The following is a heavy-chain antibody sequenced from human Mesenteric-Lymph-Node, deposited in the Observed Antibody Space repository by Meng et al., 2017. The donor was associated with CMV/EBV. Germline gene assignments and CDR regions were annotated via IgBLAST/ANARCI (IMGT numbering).Heavy chain of an antibody. J-gene: IGHJ5*02. CDR3: ARDNVNPEGFDP. CDR2: INPNSGVS. Sequence: QVQLLEPRAEVTKPGPPVKVYCKASGYTFTDFYIHWVRQAPGQGLEWVGRINPNSGVSNSAQNFQGRVTMTRDTSISTAYMELGRLTSDDTAVYYCARDNVNPEGFDPWGQGTLVTVSS. CDR1: GYTFTDFY. V-gene: IGHV1-2*06. D-gene: IGHD2/OR15-2a*01.